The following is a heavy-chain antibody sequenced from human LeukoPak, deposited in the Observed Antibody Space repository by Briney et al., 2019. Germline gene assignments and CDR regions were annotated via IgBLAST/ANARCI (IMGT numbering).Heavy chain of an antibody. Sequence: PSETLSLTCTVSGGSISTYYWSWIRQPPGKGLEWIGYIYYSGSTNYNPSLKSRVTISVDTSKTQFSLKLSSVTAVDAVVYYCARAQLNLLVDFGMDVWGQGTTVTVSS. CDR2: IYYSGST. D-gene: IGHD1-1*01. J-gene: IGHJ6*02. CDR3: ARAQLNLLVDFGMDV. CDR1: GGSISTYY. V-gene: IGHV4-59*01.